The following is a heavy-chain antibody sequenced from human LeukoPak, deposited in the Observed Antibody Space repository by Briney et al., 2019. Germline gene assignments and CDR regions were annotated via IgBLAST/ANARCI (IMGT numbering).Heavy chain of an antibody. Sequence: PSETLSLTCTVSGGSISSYYWSWIRQPPGKGLEWIGYIYYSGSTNYNPSLKSRVTISVDTSKNQFSLKLSSATAADTAVYYCARVPASNWFDPWGQGTLVTVSS. CDR3: ARVPASNWFDP. D-gene: IGHD2-2*01. CDR1: GGSISSYY. V-gene: IGHV4-59*01. CDR2: IYYSGST. J-gene: IGHJ5*02.